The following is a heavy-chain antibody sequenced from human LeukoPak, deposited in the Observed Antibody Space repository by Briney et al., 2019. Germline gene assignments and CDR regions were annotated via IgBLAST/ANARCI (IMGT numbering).Heavy chain of an antibody. CDR2: IRGSGGST. Sequence: GGSLRLSCAASGFTFSSYGMSWVRQAPGKGLEWVSAIRGSGGSTYYADSVKGRFTISRDNSKNTLYLQMNSLRAEDTAVYYCAKVSITMIVVVSSYFDYWGQGTLVTVSS. CDR3: AKVSITMIVVVSSYFDY. V-gene: IGHV3-23*01. J-gene: IGHJ4*02. D-gene: IGHD3-22*01. CDR1: GFTFSSYG.